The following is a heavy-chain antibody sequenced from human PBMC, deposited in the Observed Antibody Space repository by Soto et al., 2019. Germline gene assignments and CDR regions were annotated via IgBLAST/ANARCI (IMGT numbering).Heavy chain of an antibody. V-gene: IGHV3-23*01. Sequence: LRLSCAASGFTFSNYAMNWVRRAPGKGLEWVSGISSSGGATDYADSVKGRFTISRDKSKNTLYLEMNSLRADDTAVYYCAKGLAVAVAYYYGLAVWGQGTTVTVSS. CDR1: GFTFSNYA. CDR3: AKGLAVAVAYYYGLAV. CDR2: ISSSGGAT. D-gene: IGHD6-19*01. J-gene: IGHJ6*02.